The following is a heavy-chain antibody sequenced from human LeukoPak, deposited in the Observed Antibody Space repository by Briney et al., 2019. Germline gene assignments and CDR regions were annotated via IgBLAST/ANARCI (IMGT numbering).Heavy chain of an antibody. CDR3: AKGGYYYDSSGYPFFDY. J-gene: IGHJ4*02. D-gene: IGHD3-22*01. V-gene: IGHV3-23*01. CDR1: GFTFSSYA. CDR2: ISGSGGST. Sequence: GGSLRLSCAASGFTFSSYAMSWVRQAPGKGLEWVPAISGSGGSTYYADSVKGRFTISRDNSKNTLYLQMNSLRAEDTAVYYCAKGGYYYDSSGYPFFDYWGQGTLVTVSS.